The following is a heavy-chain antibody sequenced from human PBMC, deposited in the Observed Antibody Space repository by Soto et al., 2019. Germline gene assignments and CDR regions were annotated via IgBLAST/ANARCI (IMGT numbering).Heavy chain of an antibody. V-gene: IGHV4-30-4*01. CDR1: GGSISSGDYY. CDR2: IYYSGST. D-gene: IGHD3-10*01. Sequence: SETLSLTCTVSGGSISSGDYYWSWIRQPPGKGLEWIGYIYYSGSTYYNPSLKSRVTISVDTSKNQFSLKLSSVTAADTAGYYCARDIRGPVYYGMDVWGQGTTVTVSS. J-gene: IGHJ6*02. CDR3: ARDIRGPVYYGMDV.